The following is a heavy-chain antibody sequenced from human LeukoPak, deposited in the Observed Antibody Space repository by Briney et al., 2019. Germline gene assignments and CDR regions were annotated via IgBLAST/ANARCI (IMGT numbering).Heavy chain of an antibody. V-gene: IGHV3-23*01. D-gene: IGHD3-10*01. J-gene: IGHJ5*02. CDR3: AKENHLWFGESNWFDP. CDR2: ISGSGGST. Sequence: GGSLRLSCAASGFTFSDYYMSWIRQAPGKGLEWVSAISGSGGSTYYADSVKGRFTISRDNSKNTLYLQMNSLRAEDTAVYYCAKENHLWFGESNWFDPWGQGTLVTVSS. CDR1: GFTFSDYY.